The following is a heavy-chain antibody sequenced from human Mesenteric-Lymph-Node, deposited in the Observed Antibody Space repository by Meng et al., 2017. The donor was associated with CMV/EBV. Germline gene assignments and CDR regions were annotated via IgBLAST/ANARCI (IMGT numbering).Heavy chain of an antibody. Sequence: GESLKISCAASGFTFSSYAMHWVRQAPGKGLEWVAVISYDGSNKYYADSVKGRFTISRDNSKNTLYLQMNSLRAEDTAVYYCAREITAAGGSDYWGQGTLVTVSS. V-gene: IGHV3-30*04. CDR1: GFTFSSYA. CDR2: ISYDGSNK. D-gene: IGHD6-13*01. J-gene: IGHJ4*02. CDR3: AREITAAGGSDY.